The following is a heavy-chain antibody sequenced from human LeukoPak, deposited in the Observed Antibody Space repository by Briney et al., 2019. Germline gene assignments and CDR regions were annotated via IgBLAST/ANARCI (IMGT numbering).Heavy chain of an antibody. CDR2: ISSSGNTI. Sequence: GGSLRLSCAASGFTFSDYYMSWIRQAPGKGLEWVSYISSSGNTIYYADSVKGRFTISRDNAKNSLYLQMNSLRAEDTAVYYCARDRGTYYYDSSGYYFDYWGQGTLVTVSS. CDR1: GFTFSDYY. D-gene: IGHD3-22*01. CDR3: ARDRGTYYYDSSGYYFDY. J-gene: IGHJ4*02. V-gene: IGHV3-11*04.